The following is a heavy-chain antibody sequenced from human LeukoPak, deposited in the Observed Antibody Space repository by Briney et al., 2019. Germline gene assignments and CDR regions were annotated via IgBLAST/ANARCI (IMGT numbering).Heavy chain of an antibody. J-gene: IGHJ4*02. V-gene: IGHV3-48*04. CDR1: GFTFSSYS. Sequence: GGSLRLSCAASGFTFSSYSMNWVRQAPGKGLEWVSYISSSSSTIYYADSVKGRFTISRDNSKNCLYLQMNSLRSDDTALYYCARESESSGWYDYWGQGTLVTVSS. CDR2: ISSSSSTI. CDR3: ARESESSGWYDY. D-gene: IGHD6-19*01.